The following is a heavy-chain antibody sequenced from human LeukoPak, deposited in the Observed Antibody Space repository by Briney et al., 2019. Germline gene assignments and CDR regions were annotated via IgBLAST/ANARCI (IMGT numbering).Heavy chain of an antibody. CDR3: ARDRFGGSSMDV. V-gene: IGHV4-59*01. D-gene: IGHD3-16*01. CDR2: IYYSGST. CDR1: GGSISSYY. J-gene: IGHJ6*03. Sequence: SETLSLTCTVSGGSISSYYWSWIRQPPGKGLEWIGYIYYSGSTNYNPSLRSRVTISVDTSKNQFSLKLSSVTAADTAVYYCARDRFGGSSMDVWGKGTTVTVSS.